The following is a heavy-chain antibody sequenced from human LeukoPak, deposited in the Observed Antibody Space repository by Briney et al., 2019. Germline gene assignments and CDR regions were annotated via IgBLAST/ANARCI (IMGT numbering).Heavy chain of an antibody. V-gene: IGHV3-23*01. Sequence: GGSLRLSCAASGFTFSSYAMSWVRQAPGKGLEWVSAISGSGGSTYYAGSVKGRFTISRDNSKNTLYLQMNSLRAEDTAVYYCAKDPSPLYYYDSSGTEDAFDIWGQGTMVTVSS. CDR1: GFTFSSYA. J-gene: IGHJ3*02. CDR2: ISGSGGST. CDR3: AKDPSPLYYYDSSGTEDAFDI. D-gene: IGHD3-22*01.